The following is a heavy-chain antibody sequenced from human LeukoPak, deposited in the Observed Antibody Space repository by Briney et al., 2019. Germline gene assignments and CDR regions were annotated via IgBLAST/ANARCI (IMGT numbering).Heavy chain of an antibody. J-gene: IGHJ4*02. CDR2: IYTSGST. CDR1: GGSISSGNYY. CDR3: ARGPFNYGSGSYYFGY. D-gene: IGHD3-10*01. V-gene: IGHV4-61*02. Sequence: SQTLSLTCTVSGGSISSGNYYWSWIRQPAGKGLEWIGRIYTSGSTNYNPSLKSRVTISVDTSKNQFSLKLSSVTAADTAVYYCARGPFNYGSGSYYFGYWGQGTLVTVSS.